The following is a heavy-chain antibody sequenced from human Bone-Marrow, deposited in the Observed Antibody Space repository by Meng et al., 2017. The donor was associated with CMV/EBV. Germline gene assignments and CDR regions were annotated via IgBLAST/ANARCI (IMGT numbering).Heavy chain of an antibody. Sequence: SQTLSLTCTVSGDSITSSTYYWGWIRQPPGKGLEWIGTIYYSGSTYYNPSLKSRVTISVDTSKNQFSLKLSSVTAADTAVYYCARGGRGCSSTSCYLNYYYGMDVWGQGTTVTVSS. CDR1: GDSITSSTYY. D-gene: IGHD2-2*01. J-gene: IGHJ6*02. V-gene: IGHV4-39*01. CDR2: IYYSGST. CDR3: ARGGRGCSSTSCYLNYYYGMDV.